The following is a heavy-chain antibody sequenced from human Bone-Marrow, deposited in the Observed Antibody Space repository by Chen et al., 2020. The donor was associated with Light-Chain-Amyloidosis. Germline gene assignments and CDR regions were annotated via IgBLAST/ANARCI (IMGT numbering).Heavy chain of an antibody. CDR3: AKDVDRRLGYYYYMDV. J-gene: IGHJ6*03. CDR1: GFTFSSYG. D-gene: IGHD6-19*01. Sequence: QVQLAESGGGVVQPWGSLRLSCAASGFTFSSYGMHWVRQAPGKGLEWVAFIRYDGSNKYYADSVKGRFTISRDNSKNTLYLQMNSLRAEDTAVYYCAKDVDRRLGYYYYMDVWGKGTTVTVSS. V-gene: IGHV3-30*02. CDR2: IRYDGSNK.